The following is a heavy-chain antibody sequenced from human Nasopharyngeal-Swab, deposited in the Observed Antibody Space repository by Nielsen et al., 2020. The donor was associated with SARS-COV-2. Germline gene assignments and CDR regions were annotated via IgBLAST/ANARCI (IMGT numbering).Heavy chain of an antibody. V-gene: IGHV3-30*03. J-gene: IGHJ4*02. CDR2: ISYDGSNK. D-gene: IGHD1-26*01. Sequence: GGSLRLSCAASGFTFSSYGMHWVRQAPGKGLEWVAVISYDGSNKYYADSVEGRFTISRDNSKNTLYLQMNSLRAEDTAVYYCARGSGSYKEILFDYWGQGTLVTVSS. CDR1: GFTFSSYG. CDR3: ARGSGSYKEILFDY.